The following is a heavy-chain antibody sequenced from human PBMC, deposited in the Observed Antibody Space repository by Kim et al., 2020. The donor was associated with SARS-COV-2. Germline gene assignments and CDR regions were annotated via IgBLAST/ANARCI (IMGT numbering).Heavy chain of an antibody. D-gene: IGHD6-19*01. CDR2: T. J-gene: IGHJ4*02. CDR3: AQNWLDWLPAY. Sequence: TYYAGSVKGRFTISRDNSRNTLYLQINSLRADDTAVYYCAQNWLDWLPAYWGQGALVAVSS. V-gene: IGHV3-23*01.